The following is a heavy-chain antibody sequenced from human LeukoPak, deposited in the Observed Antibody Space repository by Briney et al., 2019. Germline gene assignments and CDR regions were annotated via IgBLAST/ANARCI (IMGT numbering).Heavy chain of an antibody. V-gene: IGHV3-30*02. D-gene: IGHD3-10*01. CDR1: GFTFSSYG. J-gene: IGHJ4*02. CDR3: AKDQDYYGSGSLPDY. Sequence: GGSLRLSCAASGFTFSSYGMHWVRQAPGKGLEWVAFIRYDGSNKYYADSVKGRFTISRDNSKNTLYLQMNSLRAEDTAVYYCAKDQDYYGSGSLPDYWGQGTLVTVSS. CDR2: IRYDGSNK.